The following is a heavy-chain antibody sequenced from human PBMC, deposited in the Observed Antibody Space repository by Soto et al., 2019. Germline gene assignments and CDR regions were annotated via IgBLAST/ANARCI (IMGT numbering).Heavy chain of an antibody. CDR1: GGSFSGYY. CDR3: GGRKEGSSWEIDY. CDR2: INHSGST. D-gene: IGHD6-13*01. J-gene: IGHJ4*01. V-gene: IGHV4-34*01. Sequence: SETLSLTCAVYGGSFSGYYWSWIRQPPGKGLEWIGEINHSGSTNYNPSLKSRVTISVDTSKNQFSLKLSSVTAADTAVYYWGGRKEGSSWEIDYWGQGTPVTVSS.